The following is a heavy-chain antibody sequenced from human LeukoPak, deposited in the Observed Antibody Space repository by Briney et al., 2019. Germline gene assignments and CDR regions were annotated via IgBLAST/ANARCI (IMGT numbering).Heavy chain of an antibody. D-gene: IGHD6-19*01. V-gene: IGHV3-21*01. CDR3: ARESPDSSSFDY. Sequence: GGSLRLSCAASGFTFSSYSMSWVRQAPGKGLEWVSSISSSSSYIYYADSVKGRFTISRDNAKNSLYLQMNSLRAEDTAVYYCARESPDSSSFDYWGQGTLVTVSS. CDR2: ISSSSSYI. CDR1: GFTFSSYS. J-gene: IGHJ4*02.